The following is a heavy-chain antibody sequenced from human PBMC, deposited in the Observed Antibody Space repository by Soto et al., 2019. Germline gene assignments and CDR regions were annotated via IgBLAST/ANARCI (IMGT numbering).Heavy chain of an antibody. V-gene: IGHV4-34*01. J-gene: IGHJ5*02. Sequence: QVQLQQWGAGLLKASETLSLTCAVYGGSFSSYYWSWIRQPPGKGLEWIGEINHSGSTNYNPSLKSRVTISVDTSKTQFSLKLSSVTAADTAVYYCARDGSGSLIERSWFDPWGQGTLVTVSS. CDR2: INHSGST. CDR3: ARDGSGSLIERSWFDP. CDR1: GGSFSSYY. D-gene: IGHD3-10*01.